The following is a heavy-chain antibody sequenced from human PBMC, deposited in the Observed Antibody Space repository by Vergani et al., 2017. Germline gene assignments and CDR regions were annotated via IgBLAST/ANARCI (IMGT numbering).Heavy chain of an antibody. Sequence: QLQLQESGPGLVKPSATLSLTCSVSGSSIRSSNYYWGWIRPPPGKGLEWIASIYYSGSTYYNPSLKSRVTISVDTSKNQFSLKLSSVPAADTAVYFCARHSTVEWLVKLGWIDPWGQGILVTVAS. D-gene: IGHD6-19*01. V-gene: IGHV4-39*01. CDR3: ARHSTVEWLVKLGWIDP. CDR2: IYYSGST. J-gene: IGHJ5*02. CDR1: GSSIRSSNYY.